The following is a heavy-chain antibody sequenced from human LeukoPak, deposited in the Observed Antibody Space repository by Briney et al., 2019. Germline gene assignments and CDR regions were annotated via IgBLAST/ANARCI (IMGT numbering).Heavy chain of an antibody. J-gene: IGHJ4*02. CDR1: GYSFTSYW. V-gene: IGHV5-51*01. D-gene: IGHD2-21*02. CDR3: ASPAVVTATDPPID. Sequence: LGEPLKISCKGSGYSFTSYWIGWVRQMPGKGLEWMGIIYPGDSDTRYSPSFQGQVTISADKSISTAYLQWSSLKASDTAMYYCASPAVVTATDPPIDWGQGTLVTVSS. CDR2: IYPGDSDT.